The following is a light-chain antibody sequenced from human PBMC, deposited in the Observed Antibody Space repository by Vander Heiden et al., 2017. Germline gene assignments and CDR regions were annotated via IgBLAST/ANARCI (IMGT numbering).Light chain of an antibody. V-gene: IGKV1-5*01. CDR1: QSVGSW. J-gene: IGKJ1*01. Sequence: DIQMTQSPSTLSASVGDRDSITCRASQSVGSWLAWYQQTAGKAPKLLIYDASTLESGVPSRFSGSGSGTEFTLTISSLQTEDSATYYCQQYGSPWTFAQGTKVEIK. CDR2: DAS. CDR3: QQYGSPWT.